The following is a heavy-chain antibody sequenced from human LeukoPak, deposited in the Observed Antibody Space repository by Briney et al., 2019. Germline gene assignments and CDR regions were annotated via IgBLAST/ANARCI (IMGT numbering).Heavy chain of an antibody. CDR2: VYNSGTT. V-gene: IGHV4-59*01. Sequence: PSETLSLTCTVSGGSISSYYWSWIRQPPGKGLEWIGYVYNSGTTKYNPSLKSRVIISIDTSKNQFSLKLSSVTAADTAVYYCARGDGSSSAYQPFDYWGQGTLVTVSS. D-gene: IGHD3-22*01. CDR3: ARGDGSSSAYQPFDY. J-gene: IGHJ4*02. CDR1: GGSISSYY.